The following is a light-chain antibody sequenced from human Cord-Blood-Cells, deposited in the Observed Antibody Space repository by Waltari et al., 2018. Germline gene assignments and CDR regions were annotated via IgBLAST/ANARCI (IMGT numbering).Light chain of an antibody. V-gene: IGLV3-1*01. Sequence: SYELTQPPSVSVSPGQTARITCSGDKLGDKYACWYQQKPGQPPVLVNYQDSKRPSGSPERFSGCNSGNTATLTISGTQAMDEADYYCQAWDSSNVVFGGGTKLTVL. CDR1: KLGDKY. J-gene: IGLJ2*01. CDR2: QDS. CDR3: QAWDSSNVV.